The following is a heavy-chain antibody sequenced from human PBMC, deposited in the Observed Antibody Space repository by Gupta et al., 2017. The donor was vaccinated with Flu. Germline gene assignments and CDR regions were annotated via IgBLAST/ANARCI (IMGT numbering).Heavy chain of an antibody. J-gene: IGHJ4*02. V-gene: IGHV4-39*01. D-gene: IGHD2-21*01. CDR3: ARLVIAAPVYGSFDY. CDR1: ISSSSYY. CDR2: SGST. Sequence: ISSSSYYWGWIRQPPGRGLEWIGGSGSTSYNPSLRSRVTISVDTSKNQFSLKLSSVTAADTAVYYCARLVIAAPVYGSFDYWGQGTLVTVSS.